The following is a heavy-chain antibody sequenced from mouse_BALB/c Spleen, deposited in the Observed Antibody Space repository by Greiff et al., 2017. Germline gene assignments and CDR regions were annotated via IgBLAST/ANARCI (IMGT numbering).Heavy chain of an antibody. D-gene: IGHD1-1*02. CDR2: ISYSGST. Sequence: EVKLMESGPGLVKPSQSLSLTCTVTGYSITSDYAWNWIRQFPGNKLEWMGYISYSGSTSYNPSLKSRISITRDTSKNQFFLQLNSVTTEDTATYYCARGWEKPNYAMDYWGQGTSVTVSS. CDR3: ARGWEKPNYAMDY. J-gene: IGHJ4*01. CDR1: GYSITSDYA. V-gene: IGHV3-2*02.